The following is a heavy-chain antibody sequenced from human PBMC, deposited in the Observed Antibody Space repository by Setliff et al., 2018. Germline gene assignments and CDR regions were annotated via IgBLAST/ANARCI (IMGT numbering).Heavy chain of an antibody. V-gene: IGHV4-39*01. CDR3: ARREVERTTTRRTVWYFDL. Sequence: PSETLSLTCIVSSDSISRRNDFWWAWIRQPPGKGLEWIGSIYYSGSTYYNPSLRSRVTISVDISKNQVSLKLSSVTAADTAMFYCARREVERTTTRRTVWYFDLWGRGTLVTVSS. D-gene: IGHD1-7*01. CDR2: IYYSGST. J-gene: IGHJ2*01. CDR1: SDSISRRNDF.